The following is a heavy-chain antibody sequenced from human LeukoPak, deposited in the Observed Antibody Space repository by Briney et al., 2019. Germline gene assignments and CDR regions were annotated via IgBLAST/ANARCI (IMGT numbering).Heavy chain of an antibody. CDR1: GGSISSSSYY. Sequence: PSETLSLTCTVSGGSISSSSYYWGWIRQPPGKGLEWIGSIYYSGSTYYNPSLKSRVTISVDTSKNQFSLKLSSVTAADTAVYYCARGRAYSYGPDYWGQGTLVTVSS. CDR2: IYYSGST. V-gene: IGHV4-39*01. D-gene: IGHD5-18*01. CDR3: ARGRAYSYGPDY. J-gene: IGHJ4*02.